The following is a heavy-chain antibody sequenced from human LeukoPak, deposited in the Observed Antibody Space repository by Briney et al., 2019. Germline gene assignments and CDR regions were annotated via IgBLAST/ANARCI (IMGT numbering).Heavy chain of an antibody. CDR1: GYTFSAFY. CDR3: ARDRWTSRDAFDI. CDR2: LRPDTGVT. J-gene: IGHJ3*02. Sequence: ASVKVSCKTSGYTFSAFYIHWVRQVPGQGLEWMGWLRPDTGVTNFAQNFLGRVTMTGDTSISTAYMELSRLRPDDTAIYFCARDRWTSRDAFDIWGQGTMVTVSS. V-gene: IGHV1-2*02. D-gene: IGHD2-2*01.